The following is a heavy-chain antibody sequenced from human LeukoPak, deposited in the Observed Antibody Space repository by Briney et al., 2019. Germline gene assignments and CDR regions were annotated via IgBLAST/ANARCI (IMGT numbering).Heavy chain of an antibody. Sequence: PGGSLRLSCTVSGFTVSSNSISWVRQAPGKWLEWVAIISYDGSNEYYADSVKGRLHISRDNSKNTLYLQMNSLRAADTAVYYCARDKGTSYLSSFNYWGQGTMVTVSS. J-gene: IGHJ4*02. D-gene: IGHD6-6*01. CDR1: GFTVSSNS. CDR2: ISYDGSNE. CDR3: ARDKGTSYLSSFNY. V-gene: IGHV3-30*04.